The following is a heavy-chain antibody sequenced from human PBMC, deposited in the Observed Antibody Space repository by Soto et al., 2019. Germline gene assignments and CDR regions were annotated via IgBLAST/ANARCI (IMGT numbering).Heavy chain of an antibody. CDR1: GYTFTSYD. D-gene: IGHD6-19*01. V-gene: IGHV1-8*01. CDR2: MNPNSGIT. Sequence: ASVKVSCKASGYTFTSYDINWVRQATGQGLEWMGWMNPNSGITDFAQKFQGRITMTGNTSISTAYMELSSLRSEDAAVYYCAGRIAVAGYYYFDYWGQGTLVTVSS. J-gene: IGHJ4*02. CDR3: AGRIAVAGYYYFDY.